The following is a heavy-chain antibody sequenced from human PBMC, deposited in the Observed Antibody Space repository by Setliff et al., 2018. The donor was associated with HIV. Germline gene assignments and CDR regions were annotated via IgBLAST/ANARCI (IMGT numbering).Heavy chain of an antibody. CDR3: AKDQNIVVVTAIFHAFDI. J-gene: IGHJ3*02. D-gene: IGHD2-21*02. CDR1: GFTFSSYA. CDR2: ISGSGSST. V-gene: IGHV3-23*01. Sequence: GGSLRLFCAASGFTFSSYAMNWVRQAPGKGLEWVSTISGSGSSTYYADSVKGRFTISRDSSKNTLYLQMNSLRAEDTAVYYCAKDQNIVVVTAIFHAFDIWGQGTMVTVSS.